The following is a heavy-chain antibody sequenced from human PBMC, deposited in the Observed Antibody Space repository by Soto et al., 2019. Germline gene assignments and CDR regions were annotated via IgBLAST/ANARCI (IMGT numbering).Heavy chain of an antibody. D-gene: IGHD3-22*01. CDR2: IYYSGST. Sequence: SETLSLTCTVSGGSISSGDYYWSWIRQPPGKGLEWIGYIYYSGSTYYNPSLKSRVTISVDTSKNQFSLKLSSVTAADTAVYYCAREGYYDSSGYPWGQGTLVTVSS. V-gene: IGHV4-30-4*01. CDR1: GGSISSGDYY. J-gene: IGHJ5*02. CDR3: AREGYYDSSGYP.